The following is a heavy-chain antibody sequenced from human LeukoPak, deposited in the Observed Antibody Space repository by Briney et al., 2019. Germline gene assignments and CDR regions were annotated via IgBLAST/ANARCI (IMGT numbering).Heavy chain of an antibody. V-gene: IGHV4-61*01. CDR3: ARRAPYSYEWSTLDY. D-gene: IGHD5-18*01. CDR1: GGSVSSGSFY. Sequence: SETLSLTCTVSGGSVSSGSFYWSWIRQPPGKGLEWIGYIYYSGSTNYNPSLKSRVTISVDTSKNQFSLKLSSVTAADTAVYYCARRAPYSYEWSTLDYWGQGTLVTVSS. CDR2: IYYSGST. J-gene: IGHJ4*02.